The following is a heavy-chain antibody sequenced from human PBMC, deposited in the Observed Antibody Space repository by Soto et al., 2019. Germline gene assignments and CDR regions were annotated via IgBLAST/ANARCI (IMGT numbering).Heavy chain of an antibody. Sequence: LRLSCAASGFTFFTYAMSWVRQAPGKGVEWVSSITGSGDSTYYADSVKGRFTISRDNSKNTLYLQMKSLRAEHTAVYYCAKDKPVLNINFDHRGQGNLVTVYS. D-gene: IGHD2-8*01. CDR2: ITGSGDST. J-gene: IGHJ4*02. V-gene: IGHV3-23*01. CDR1: GFTFFTYA. CDR3: AKDKPVLNINFDH.